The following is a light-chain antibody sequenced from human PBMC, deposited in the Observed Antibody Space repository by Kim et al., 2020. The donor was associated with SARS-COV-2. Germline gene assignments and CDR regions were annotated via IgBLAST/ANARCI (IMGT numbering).Light chain of an antibody. CDR2: LNSDGSH. V-gene: IGLV4-69*01. J-gene: IGLJ2*01. CDR1: SGHSSYA. CDR3: QTWGTGIVV. Sequence: ASVKLTCTLSSGHSSYAIAWLQQQPEKGPRYLMKLNSDGSHSKGDGIPDRFSGSSSGAERYLTISSLQSEDEADYYCQTWGTGIVVFGGGTQLTVL.